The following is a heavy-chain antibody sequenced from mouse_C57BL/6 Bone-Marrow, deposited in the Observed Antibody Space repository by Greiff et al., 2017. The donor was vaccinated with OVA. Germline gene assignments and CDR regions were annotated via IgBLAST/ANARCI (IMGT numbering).Heavy chain of an antibody. CDR3: ARKWDVGYFDY. D-gene: IGHD1-3*01. V-gene: IGHV1-69*01. J-gene: IGHJ2*01. Sequence: QVQLKQPGAELVMPGASVKLSCKASGYTFTSYWMHWVKQRPGQGLEWIGELDPSDSYTNYNQKFKGKSTLTVDKSSSTAYMQLSSLTSEDSAVYYCARKWDVGYFDYWGQGTTLTVSS. CDR1: GYTFTSYW. CDR2: LDPSDSYT.